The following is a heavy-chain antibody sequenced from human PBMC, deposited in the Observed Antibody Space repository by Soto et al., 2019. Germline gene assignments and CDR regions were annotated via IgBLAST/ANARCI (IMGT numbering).Heavy chain of an antibody. CDR3: AKGDWGDY. CDR2: IRWNSGSI. CDR1: GFTFDHFA. D-gene: IGHD2-21*02. J-gene: IGHJ4*02. V-gene: IGHV3-9*01. Sequence: EVQLVESGGGLVQPGGSLRLSCAASGFTFDHFAMHWVRQAPGKGLEWVSGIRWNSGSIGYADSVKGRFTISRDNAKNSLYLQMNSLRAEDTALYYCAKGDWGDYWGQGTLVTVSS.